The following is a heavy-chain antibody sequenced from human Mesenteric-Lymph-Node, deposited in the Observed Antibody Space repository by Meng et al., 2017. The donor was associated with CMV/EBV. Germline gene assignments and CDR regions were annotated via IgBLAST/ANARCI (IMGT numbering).Heavy chain of an antibody. V-gene: IGHV3-23*01. Sequence: GESLKISCAASAFTFTNSAMNWVRQAPGRGLEWVSIIGHSGTSTYYADSVRGRFTVSRDNSKNTLYLQMNSLRVEDTAIYYCAKRYGSGSFDYWGQGTLVTVSS. CDR3: AKRYGSGSFDY. D-gene: IGHD3-10*01. CDR1: AFTFTNSA. CDR2: IGHSGTST. J-gene: IGHJ4*02.